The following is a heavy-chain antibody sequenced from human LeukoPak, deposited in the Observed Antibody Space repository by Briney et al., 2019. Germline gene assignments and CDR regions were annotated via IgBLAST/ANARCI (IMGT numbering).Heavy chain of an antibody. Sequence: ASVKVSCKASGYTFTGYYMHWVRQAPGQGLEWMGWINPNSGGTNYAQKFQGRVTMTRDTSISTAYMELSRLRSDDTAVYYCAREKVRGVIISRAWFDPWGQGTLVTVSS. V-gene: IGHV1-2*02. CDR3: AREKVRGVIISRAWFDP. CDR2: INPNSGGT. J-gene: IGHJ5*02. D-gene: IGHD3-10*01. CDR1: GYTFTGYY.